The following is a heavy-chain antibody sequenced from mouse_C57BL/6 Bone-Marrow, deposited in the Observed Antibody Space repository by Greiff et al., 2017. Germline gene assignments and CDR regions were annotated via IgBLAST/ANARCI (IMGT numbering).Heavy chain of an antibody. V-gene: IGHV1-52*01. CDR2: IDPSDSAT. D-gene: IGHD1-1*01. CDR3: AKIYRGAMDY. CDR1: GYTFTSYW. J-gene: IGHJ4*01. Sequence: QVQLQQPGAELVRPGSSVKLSCKASGYTFTSYWMHWVKQRPIQGLEWIGNIDPSDSATHYNQKFKDKATLTVDKSSSTAYMQLSSLTSEDSAVYYCAKIYRGAMDYWGQGTSVTVSS.